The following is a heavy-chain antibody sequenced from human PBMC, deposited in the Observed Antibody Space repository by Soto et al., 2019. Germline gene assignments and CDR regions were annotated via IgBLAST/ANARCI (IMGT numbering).Heavy chain of an antibody. V-gene: IGHV3-23*01. D-gene: IGHD3-10*02. CDR2: ISGSGGST. CDR1: GFTFSSYA. Sequence: EVQLLESGGGLVQPGGSLRLSCAASGFTFSSYAMSWVRQAPGKGLEWVSAISGSGGSTSYADSVKGRFTFSRDNSKNTLYLQMNSLRAEDSAVYYCAKALFGDHFYYYAVDVWGQGTTVTVSS. CDR3: AKALFGDHFYYYAVDV. J-gene: IGHJ6*02.